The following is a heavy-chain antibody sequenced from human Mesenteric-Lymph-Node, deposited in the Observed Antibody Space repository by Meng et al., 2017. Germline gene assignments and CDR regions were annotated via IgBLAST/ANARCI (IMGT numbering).Heavy chain of an antibody. V-gene: IGHV3-23*01. CDR2: ISGSGGST. CDR1: GFTFSSYA. CDR3: AKALGLAVAGSGGFDN. D-gene: IGHD6-19*01. J-gene: IGHJ4*02. Sequence: GESLKISCAASGFTFSSYAMSWVRQAPGKGLEWVSAISGSGGSTYYADSVKGRFTISRDNSKNTLYLQMNSLRAEDTAVYYCAKALGLAVAGSGGFDNWGQGTLVTVSS.